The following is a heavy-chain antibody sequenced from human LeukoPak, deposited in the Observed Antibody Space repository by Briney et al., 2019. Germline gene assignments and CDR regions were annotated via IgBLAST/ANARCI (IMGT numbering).Heavy chain of an antibody. J-gene: IGHJ4*02. CDR3: VREGAYSTSSPAGY. V-gene: IGHV3-7*01. CDR1: GFTFSSYW. D-gene: IGHD6-6*01. CDR2: INQDGSEK. Sequence: PGGSLRLSCAASGFTFSSYWMSWVRQAPGKRLEWVANINQDGSEKYYVDPVKGRFIISRDNARNSLFLQMNILTAEDTAIYYCVREGAYSTSSPAGYWGQGTLVSVSS.